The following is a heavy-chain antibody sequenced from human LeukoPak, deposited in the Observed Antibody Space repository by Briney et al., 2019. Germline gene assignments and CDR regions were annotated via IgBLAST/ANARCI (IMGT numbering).Heavy chain of an antibody. Sequence: GGSLRLSCAASGFTFSSYWMSWVRQAPGKGLEWAANIKQDGSEKYYVDSVKGRFTISRDNAKNSLYLQMNSLRAEDTAVYYCIVYYDSSGYYSGRWGQGTLVTVSS. CDR2: IKQDGSEK. D-gene: IGHD3-22*01. J-gene: IGHJ4*02. CDR1: GFTFSSYW. CDR3: IVYYDSSGYYSGR. V-gene: IGHV3-7*01.